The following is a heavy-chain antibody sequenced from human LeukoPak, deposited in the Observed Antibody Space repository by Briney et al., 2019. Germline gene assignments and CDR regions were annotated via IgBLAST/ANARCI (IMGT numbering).Heavy chain of an antibody. J-gene: IGHJ4*02. CDR2: ITSSSTYI. CDR1: GITFSNYA. D-gene: IGHD1-26*01. Sequence: PGGSLRLSCVASGITFSNYAVSWVRQAPGKGLEWVSSITSSSTYIYYADSVTGRFTISRDNAKNSLYLQMNSLRAEDTAVYYCARDLRKKWGVHANWGQGTLVTVSS. CDR3: ARDLRKKWGVHAN. V-gene: IGHV3-21*06.